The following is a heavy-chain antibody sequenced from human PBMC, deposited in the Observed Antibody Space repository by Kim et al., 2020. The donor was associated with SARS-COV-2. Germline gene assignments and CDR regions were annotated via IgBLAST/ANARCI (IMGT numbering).Heavy chain of an antibody. CDR2: ISYDGSNK. Sequence: GGSLRLSCAASGFIFSSYAMHWVRQAPGKGLEWVAVISYDGSNKYYADSVKGRFTISRDNSKNTLYLQMNSLRAEDTAVYYCARDTPHYYGTGSYYEYYYYCGMDVWGQGTTVTVSS. V-gene: IGHV3-30*04. J-gene: IGHJ6*02. D-gene: IGHD3-10*01. CDR3: ARDTPHYYGTGSYYEYYYYCGMDV. CDR1: GFIFSSYA.